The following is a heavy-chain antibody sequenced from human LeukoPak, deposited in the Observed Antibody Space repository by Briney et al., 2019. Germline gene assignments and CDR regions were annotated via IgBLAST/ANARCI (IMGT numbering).Heavy chain of an antibody. Sequence: PSETLSLTCTVSGGSLRSYYWSWIRQPPGKELEWIGYIYTSRSTNYNPSLQSRVTISVDTSKNQFSLKLSSVTAAHTDVCYFAGHASWIQLNYMDVWGKGNTVTVSS. CDR1: GGSLRSYY. J-gene: IGHJ6*03. D-gene: IGHD5-18*01. V-gene: IGHV4-4*09. CDR3: AGHASWIQLNYMDV. CDR2: IYTSRST.